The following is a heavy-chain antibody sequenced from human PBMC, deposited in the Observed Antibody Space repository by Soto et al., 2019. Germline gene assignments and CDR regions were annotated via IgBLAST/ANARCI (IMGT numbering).Heavy chain of an antibody. V-gene: IGHV1-46*03. CDR2: INPSGGAT. Sequence: ASVKVSCKASGYSFISHYMHWVRQAPGQGLEWMGVINPSGGATTYAQNFQGRVTMTRDTSTSTVYMELSSLRSEDTAVYYCSTEEGTRYNWFDPWGQG. J-gene: IGHJ5*02. CDR1: GYSFISHY. CDR3: STEEGTRYNWFDP.